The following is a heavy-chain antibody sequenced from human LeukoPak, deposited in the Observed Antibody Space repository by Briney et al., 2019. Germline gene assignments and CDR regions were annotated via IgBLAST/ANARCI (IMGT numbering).Heavy chain of an antibody. J-gene: IGHJ3*02. CDR1: GGSISSGPYF. V-gene: IGHV4-30-2*06. D-gene: IGHD1-26*01. Sequence: PSQTLSLTCSVSGGSISSGPYFWSWIRQSPGQGLEWIGYIWPSGSTNYNPSLKSRVTISVDTSKNQFSLKLSSVTAADTAVYYCARFMAMGGSYHFDIWGQGTMVTVSS. CDR3: ARFMAMGGSYHFDI. CDR2: IWPSGST.